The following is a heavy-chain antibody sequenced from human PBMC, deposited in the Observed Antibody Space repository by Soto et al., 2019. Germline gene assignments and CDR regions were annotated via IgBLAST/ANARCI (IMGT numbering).Heavy chain of an antibody. D-gene: IGHD1-26*01. CDR1: GGSISSGGYY. Sequence: PSETLSLTCTVSGGSISSGGYYWSWIRQHPGKGLEWIGYIYYSGSTYYNPSLKSRVTISVDTSKNQFSLKLSSVTAADTAVYYCARGGADAGNYYHYYGMDVWGQGTTVTVSS. V-gene: IGHV4-31*03. CDR2: IYYSGST. CDR3: ARGGADAGNYYHYYGMDV. J-gene: IGHJ6*02.